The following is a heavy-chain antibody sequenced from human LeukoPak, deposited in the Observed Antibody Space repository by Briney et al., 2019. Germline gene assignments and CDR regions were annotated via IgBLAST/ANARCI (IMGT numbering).Heavy chain of an antibody. Sequence: ASVKVSCKAYGYSFIDFYMHWMRQAPGQGLEWMGWINSNSDGTKFAQKFPGWVTMTRDTSISPTYMELRRLRCDDTVVHFCARIWGDHFDNKDRNWLDPWGQGARSPSP. CDR1: GYSFIDFY. D-gene: IGHD3-16*01. CDR3: ARIWGDHFDNKDRNWLDP. V-gene: IGHV1-2*04. CDR2: INSNSDGT. J-gene: IGHJ5*02.